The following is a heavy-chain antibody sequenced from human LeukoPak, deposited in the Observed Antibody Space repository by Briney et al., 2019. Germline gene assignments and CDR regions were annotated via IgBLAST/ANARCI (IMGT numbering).Heavy chain of an antibody. CDR1: GYTFTGYY. Sequence: GASVKVSCKASGYTFTGYYMHWVRQAPGQGLEWMGWINPNSGGTNYAQKFQGRVTMTRDTSISTAYMELSRLRSDDTAVYYCARDGVIAAAGTSLDYWGQGTLVTVSS. D-gene: IGHD6-13*01. CDR3: ARDGVIAAAGTSLDY. V-gene: IGHV1-2*02. CDR2: INPNSGGT. J-gene: IGHJ4*02.